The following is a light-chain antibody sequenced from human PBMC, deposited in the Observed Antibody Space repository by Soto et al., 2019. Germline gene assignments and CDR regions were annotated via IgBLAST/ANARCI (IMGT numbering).Light chain of an antibody. CDR1: QRLSASD. J-gene: IGKJ5*01. V-gene: IGKV3D-20*02. CDR2: GVS. CDR3: QQRSNWPREIS. Sequence: EIVLMRSLGTMSLSPWQRAKIYCRASQRLSASDIAWYQQKPGQAPKFLIYGVSSRATGIPDRFSGSGSGTDFTLTISSLEPEDFAVYYCQQRSNWPREISFGQGTGLEIK.